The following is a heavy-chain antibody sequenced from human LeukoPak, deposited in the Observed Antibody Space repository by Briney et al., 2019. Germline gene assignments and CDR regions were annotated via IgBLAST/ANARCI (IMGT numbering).Heavy chain of an antibody. Sequence: AASVMVSCKASGGTFSSYAISWVRQAPGQGLEWMGGIIPIFGTANYAQKFQGRVTITADESTSTAYMELSSLRSEDTAVYYCARDWSKRELLGVGYWGQGTLVTVSS. J-gene: IGHJ4*02. V-gene: IGHV1-69*13. CDR2: IIPIFGTA. CDR1: GGTFSSYA. D-gene: IGHD1-26*01. CDR3: ARDWSKRELLGVGY.